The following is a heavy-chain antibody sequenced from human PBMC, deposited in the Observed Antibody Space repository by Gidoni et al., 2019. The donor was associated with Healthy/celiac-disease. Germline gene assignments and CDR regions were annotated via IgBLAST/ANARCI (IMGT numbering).Heavy chain of an antibody. CDR2: INHSGST. Sequence: QVQLPQWGAGLLKPSETLSLTCAVYAGSFSGYSWSCIRHPPGKGLEWIGEINHSGSTNYNPSVKSRVTIAVDTYKNQFSLKLSSVTAADTAVYYCARGGGSRYYYGSGSYYNSRGQPYDFDYWGQGTLVTVSS. J-gene: IGHJ4*02. CDR3: ARGGGSRYYYGSGSYYNSRGQPYDFDY. V-gene: IGHV4-34*02. D-gene: IGHD3-10*01. CDR1: AGSFSGYS.